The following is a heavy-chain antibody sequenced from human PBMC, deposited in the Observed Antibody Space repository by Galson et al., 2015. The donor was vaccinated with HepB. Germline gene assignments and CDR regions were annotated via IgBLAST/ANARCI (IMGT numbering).Heavy chain of an antibody. J-gene: IGHJ6*02. CDR2: IKQDGSEE. CDR3: ARDHPYSSGWYYYYGMDV. D-gene: IGHD6-19*01. V-gene: IGHV3-7*01. CDR1: GFTFSSYW. Sequence: SLRLSCAASGFTFSSYWMSWVRQAPGKGLEWVANIKQDGSEEYYVDSVKGRFTISRDNAKNSLYLQMNSLRAEDTAVYYCARDHPYSSGWYYYYGMDVWGQGTTVTVSS.